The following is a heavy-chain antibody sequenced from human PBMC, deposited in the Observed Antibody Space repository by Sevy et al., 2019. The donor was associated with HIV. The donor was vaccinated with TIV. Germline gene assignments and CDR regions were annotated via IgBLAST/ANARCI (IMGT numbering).Heavy chain of an antibody. Sequence: ASVKVSCKASGYTFTDYYIHWVRQAPGQGLEWMGWINPNNGDTKYAQKFKGRVTMAGDTSINTAYMDLSRLRSDDTAVYYCARVWASNDYGDFDEKLDDHWGQGTLVTVSS. CDR3: ARVWASNDYGDFDEKLDDH. CDR1: GYTFTDYY. J-gene: IGHJ4*02. CDR2: INPNNGDT. D-gene: IGHD4-17*01. V-gene: IGHV1-2*02.